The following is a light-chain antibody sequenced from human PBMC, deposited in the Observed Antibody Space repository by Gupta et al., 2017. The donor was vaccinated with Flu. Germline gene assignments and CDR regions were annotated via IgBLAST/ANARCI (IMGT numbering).Light chain of an antibody. CDR1: NIGSKN. CDR2: RNT. Sequence: SYELTQPLSVSVALGQTSRITCGGNNIGSKNVHWYQQRPGQAPVLVMYRNTNRPYGIPERFSGSNSGNTATLTISRAQAGDEADYYCQVWDSSTYVFGTGTKVTVL. CDR3: QVWDSSTYV. J-gene: IGLJ1*01. V-gene: IGLV3-9*01.